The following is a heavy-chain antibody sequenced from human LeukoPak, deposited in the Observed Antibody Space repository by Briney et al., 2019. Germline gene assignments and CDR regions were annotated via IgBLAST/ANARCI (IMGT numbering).Heavy chain of an antibody. D-gene: IGHD5-24*01. V-gene: IGHV4-59*01. J-gene: IGHJ4*02. CDR2: IYYSGST. CDR3: ARDKAGYNDY. CDR1: GGSISSYY. Sequence: PSETLSLTCIVSGGSISSYYWSWIRQPPGKGLEWIGYIYYSGSTTYNPSLKSRVSISVDTSKNQFSLRLSSVTAADTAVYYCARDKAGYNDYWGQGTLVTVSS.